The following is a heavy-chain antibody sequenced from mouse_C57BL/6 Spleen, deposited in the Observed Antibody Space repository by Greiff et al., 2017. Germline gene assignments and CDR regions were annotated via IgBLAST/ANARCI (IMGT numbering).Heavy chain of an antibody. CDR2: INPSNGGT. V-gene: IGHV1-53*01. D-gene: IGHD1-1*01. CDR3: ARGEVYYYGSSYVGYYFGY. CDR1: GYTFTSYW. J-gene: IGHJ2*01. Sequence: VQLQQPGTELVKPGASVKLSCKASGYTFTSYWMHWVKQRPGQGLEWIGNINPSNGGTNYNEKFKSKATLTVDKSSSTAYMQLSSLTSEDSAVYYGARGEVYYYGSSYVGYYFGYWGQGTTLTVSS.